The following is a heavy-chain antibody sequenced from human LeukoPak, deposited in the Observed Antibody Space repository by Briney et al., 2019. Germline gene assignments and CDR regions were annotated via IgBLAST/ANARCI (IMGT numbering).Heavy chain of an antibody. V-gene: IGHV3-7*01. J-gene: IGHJ4*02. CDR1: GFTFRIYW. D-gene: IGHD1-7*01. Sequence: GGSLRLSSEVSGFTFRIYWMSWVRQAPGKGPEWVANINQDGSEKYYVDSVKGRFTISRDNAENSLYLQLNSLRADDTAVYFCARAPDAGTTDYWGQGTLVTVSS. CDR3: ARAPDAGTTDY. CDR2: INQDGSEK.